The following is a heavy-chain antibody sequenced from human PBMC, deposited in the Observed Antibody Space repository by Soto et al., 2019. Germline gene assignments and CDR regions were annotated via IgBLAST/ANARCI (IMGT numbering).Heavy chain of an antibody. J-gene: IGHJ6*02. CDR2: ISGSGGST. CDR3: AATYSSSSTPLYYGMDV. Sequence: GSLRLSCAASGFTFSSYAMSWVRQAPGKGLEWVSAISGSGGSTYYADSVKGRFTISRDNSKNTLYLQMNSLRAEDTAVYYCAATYSSSSTPLYYGMDVWGQGTTVTVSS. V-gene: IGHV3-23*01. CDR1: GFTFSSYA. D-gene: IGHD6-6*01.